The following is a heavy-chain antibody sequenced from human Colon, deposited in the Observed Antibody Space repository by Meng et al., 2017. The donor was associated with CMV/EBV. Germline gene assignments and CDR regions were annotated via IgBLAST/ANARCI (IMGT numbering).Heavy chain of an antibody. D-gene: IGHD3-3*01. J-gene: IGHJ4*02. CDR2: ITGSGDTT. CDR3: LRDPLLLPRRY. Sequence: GESLKISCVTSGFMFRNYAISWVRQAPGKGLEWVSAITGSGDTTFYADSVRGRFTISRDNSQNTVYLHMTSLRADDTATYYCLRDPLLLPRRYWGQGTLVTVSS. V-gene: IGHV3-23*01. CDR1: GFMFRNYA.